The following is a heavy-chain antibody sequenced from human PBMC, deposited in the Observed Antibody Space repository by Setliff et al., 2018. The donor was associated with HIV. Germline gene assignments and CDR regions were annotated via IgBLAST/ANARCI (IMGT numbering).Heavy chain of an antibody. CDR2: INDSGST. D-gene: IGHD3-22*01. J-gene: IGHJ6*02. Sequence: SETLSLTCAVYGGSLSGHYWSWIRQPPGKGLEWIGEINDSGSTNYNPSLKSRVTISVDTSKNQFSLKLSSVTAADTAVYYCARDAADTAMGSMIVVVRAGGMDVWGQGTTVTVSS. V-gene: IGHV4-34*01. CDR3: ARDAADTAMGSMIVVVRAGGMDV. CDR1: GGSLSGHY.